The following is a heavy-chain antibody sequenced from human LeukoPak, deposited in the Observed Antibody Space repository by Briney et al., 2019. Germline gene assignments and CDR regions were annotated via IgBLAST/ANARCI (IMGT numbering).Heavy chain of an antibody. V-gene: IGHV4-59*08. CDR2: ISYSGST. D-gene: IGHD4-23*01. CDR3: ARHPDYGGNFDS. J-gene: IGHJ4*02. Sequence: SETLSLTCTVSDVSVTSYYWSWIRQPPGKGLEWIGYISYSGSTNYNPSLKSRVTISVDTSKNQFSLKLSSVTAADTAVYYCARHPDYGGNFDSWGQGTLVTVSS. CDR1: DVSVTSYY.